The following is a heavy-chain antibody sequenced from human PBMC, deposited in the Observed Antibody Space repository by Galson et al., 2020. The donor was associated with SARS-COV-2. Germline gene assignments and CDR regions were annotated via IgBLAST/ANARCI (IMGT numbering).Heavy chain of an antibody. V-gene: IGHV3-74*01. D-gene: IGHD3-22*01. CDR1: GFTFSSYW. CDR2: VHSDGTST. J-gene: IGHJ3*02. Sequence: GGSLRLSCAASGFTFSSYWMHWVRQAPGKGLVWVSRVHSDGTSTSYADSVKGRFTISRDNTKNTLFLQMNSLRPEDTAMYYCAKEYYYDSSGPLDAFDIWGQGTMVTVSS. CDR3: AKEYYYDSSGPLDAFDI.